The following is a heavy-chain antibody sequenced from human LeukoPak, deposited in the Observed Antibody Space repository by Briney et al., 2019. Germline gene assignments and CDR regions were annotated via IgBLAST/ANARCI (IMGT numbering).Heavy chain of an antibody. CDR1: GFTFSSYA. V-gene: IGHV3-30*18. CDR2: ISYDGSNK. D-gene: IGHD6-19*01. J-gene: IGHJ4*02. CDR3: AKVRSGSSGWYAPDFDY. Sequence: GGSLRLSCAASGFTFSSYAMFWVRQAPGKGLEWVAVISYDGSNKYYADSVKGRFTISRDNSKNTLYLQMNSLRAEDTAVYYCAKVRSGSSGWYAPDFDYWGQGTLVTVSP.